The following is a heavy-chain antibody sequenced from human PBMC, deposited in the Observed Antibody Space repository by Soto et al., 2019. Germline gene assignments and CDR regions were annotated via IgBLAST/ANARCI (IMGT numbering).Heavy chain of an antibody. CDR1: NGSISAYY. D-gene: IGHD1-26*01. V-gene: IGHV4-59*01. J-gene: IGHJ4*02. CDR2: IYYSGST. CDR3: ARYSGTYYVY. Sequence: QVQLQESGPGLVKPSETLSLTCSVSNGSISAYYWTWIRQPPGKGLEWIGFIYYSGSTSYNPSLKSRVTMSVDTSKNHFSLKLSSVTAADTAVYYCARYSGTYYVYWGQGTLVTVSS.